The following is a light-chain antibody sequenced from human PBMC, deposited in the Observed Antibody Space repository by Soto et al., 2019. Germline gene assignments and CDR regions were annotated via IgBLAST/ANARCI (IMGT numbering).Light chain of an antibody. Sequence: DIQMTQSPSSLSASIGDRITLTCRSSKSSGNYLNWYQQKPGKAPSLLIHSASTLQNGVPSRFSGSGSGTEFTFTISGLQPDDVATYYCQASYTTPLTFGQGTRLE. CDR2: SAS. CDR3: QASYTTPLT. CDR1: KSSGNY. V-gene: IGKV1-39*01. J-gene: IGKJ5*01.